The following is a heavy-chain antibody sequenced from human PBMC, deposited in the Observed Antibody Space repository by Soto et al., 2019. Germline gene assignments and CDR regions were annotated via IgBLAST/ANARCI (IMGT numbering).Heavy chain of an antibody. Sequence: SETLSLTCTVSGGSISSSSYYWGWIRQPPGKGLEWIGSIYYSGSTYYNPSLKSRVTISVDTSKNQFSLKLSSVTAADTAVYYCASQAVFGVVITDYYYYGMDVWGQGTTVT. CDR1: GGSISSSSYY. D-gene: IGHD3-3*01. CDR3: ASQAVFGVVITDYYYYGMDV. J-gene: IGHJ6*02. V-gene: IGHV4-39*01. CDR2: IYYSGST.